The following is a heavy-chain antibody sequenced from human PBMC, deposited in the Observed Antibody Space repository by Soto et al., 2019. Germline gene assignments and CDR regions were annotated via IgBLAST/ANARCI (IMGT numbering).Heavy chain of an antibody. J-gene: IGHJ4*02. CDR3: ARTVGAAYYFDF. CDR2: IYTSGST. Sequence: VSGDSMTKYYWSWIRQPAGKGLEWIGRIYTSGSTNYNPSLKSRVTVSIDTSNNHFSLNLKSVTAADTAVYYCARTVGAAYYFDFWGQGALVTVSS. CDR1: GDSMTKYY. V-gene: IGHV4-4*07. D-gene: IGHD1-26*01.